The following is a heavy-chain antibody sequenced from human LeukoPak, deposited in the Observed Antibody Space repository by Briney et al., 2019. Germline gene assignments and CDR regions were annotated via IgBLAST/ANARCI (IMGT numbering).Heavy chain of an antibody. V-gene: IGHV5-51*01. Sequence: GESLKISCKGSGYSFTSYWIGWVRQMPGKGLEWRGIIYPGDSDTKYSPSFRGQVSISADKSINTPYLQWRRVRVSDTAMYYWAGRNVDHLQLHSWYVSWGQGTQVTVSS. J-gene: IGHJ5*01. CDR2: IYPGDSDT. CDR3: AGRNVDHLQLHSWYVS. CDR1: GYSFTSYW. D-gene: IGHD1-14*01.